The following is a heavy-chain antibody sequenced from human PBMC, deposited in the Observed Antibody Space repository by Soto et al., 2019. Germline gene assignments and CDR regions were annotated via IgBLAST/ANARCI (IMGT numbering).Heavy chain of an antibody. CDR1: GFSLTTSGVG. Sequence: QITLKESGPTRVKPTQTLALTCTFSGFSLTTSGVGVGWIRKTPGKVLEWLAVIYWDDDKGYNPSLKNRLTITKDTSKNKLVLIMADMDPVDTGTYFCAHRGYMYGNWDHGYFDYWGQGTLVTVSS. V-gene: IGHV2-5*02. CDR3: AHRGYMYGNWDHGYFDY. J-gene: IGHJ4*02. D-gene: IGHD7-27*01. CDR2: IYWDDDK.